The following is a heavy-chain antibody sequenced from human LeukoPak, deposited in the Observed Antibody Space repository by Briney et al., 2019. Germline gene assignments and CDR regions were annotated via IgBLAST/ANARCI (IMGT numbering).Heavy chain of an antibody. D-gene: IGHD4-11*01. Sequence: GGSLRLSCAASGFTFSSYDMHWVRQATGKGLEWVSAIGTAGDTYYPGSVKGRFTISRENAKNSLYLQMNSLRAEDTAVYFCARGHSNYAYFQHWGQGTLVTVSS. CDR2: IGTAGDT. V-gene: IGHV3-13*01. CDR3: ARGHSNYAYFQH. J-gene: IGHJ1*01. CDR1: GFTFSSYD.